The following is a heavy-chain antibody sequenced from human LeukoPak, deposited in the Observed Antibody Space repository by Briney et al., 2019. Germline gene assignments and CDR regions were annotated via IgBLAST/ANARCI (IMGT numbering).Heavy chain of an antibody. Sequence: GGSLRLSCAASGFTFSSYAMSWVRQAPGKGLEWVSAIGGSGSKTYYVDSVRGRFTISRDNSRNTLYLQMNSLRAEDTAVYYCVKEDYTLSQTSFDFWGQGTLVTVSS. D-gene: IGHD2-2*02. CDR2: IGGSGSKT. CDR3: VKEDYTLSQTSFDF. CDR1: GFTFSSYA. J-gene: IGHJ4*02. V-gene: IGHV3-23*01.